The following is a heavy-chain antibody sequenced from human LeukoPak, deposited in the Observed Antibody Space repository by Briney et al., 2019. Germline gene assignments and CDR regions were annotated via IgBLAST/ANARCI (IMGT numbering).Heavy chain of an antibody. CDR3: ARERYYDFWSGYYTLGY. J-gene: IGHJ4*02. D-gene: IGHD3-3*01. V-gene: IGHV3-33*01. Sequence: GGSLRLSCAASGFTFSSYGMHWVRQAPGKGLEWVAVIWYDGSNKYYADSVKGRFTISRDNSKNTLYLQMNSLRAEDTAVYYCARERYYDFWSGYYTLGYWGQGTLVTVSS. CDR2: IWYDGSNK. CDR1: GFTFSSYG.